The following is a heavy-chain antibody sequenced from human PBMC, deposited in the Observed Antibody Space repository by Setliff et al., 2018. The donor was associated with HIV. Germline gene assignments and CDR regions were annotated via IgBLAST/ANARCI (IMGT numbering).Heavy chain of an antibody. V-gene: IGHV3-11*04. D-gene: IGHD1-26*01. J-gene: IGHJ4*02. Sequence: GGSLRLSCAGSGSGGSGFTFSDYYMSWVRQAPGKGLEWLSYISSSGTTTYYADSVKGRFTISRDNAKNSVLLQMNSLIAEDTAVYYCARDFRDYVGKFDYWGQGTLVTVSS. CDR3: ARDFRDYVGKFDY. CDR2: ISSSGTTT. CDR1: GFTFSDYY.